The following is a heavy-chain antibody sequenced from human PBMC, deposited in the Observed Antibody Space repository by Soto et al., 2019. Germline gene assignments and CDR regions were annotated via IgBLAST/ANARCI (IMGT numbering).Heavy chain of an antibody. V-gene: IGHV3-33*01. CDR3: ARELGYCSGGSCYSLDY. Sequence: QVQLVESGGGVVQPGRFLRLSCAASGFTFSSYGMHWVRQAPGKGLEWVAVIWYDGSNKYYADSVKGRFTISRDNSKNTLYLQMNSLRAEDTAVYYCARELGYCSGGSCYSLDYWGQGTLVTVSS. J-gene: IGHJ4*02. CDR2: IWYDGSNK. CDR1: GFTFSSYG. D-gene: IGHD2-15*01.